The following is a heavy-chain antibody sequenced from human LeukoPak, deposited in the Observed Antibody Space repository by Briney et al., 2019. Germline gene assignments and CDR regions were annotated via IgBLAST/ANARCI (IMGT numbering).Heavy chain of an antibody. CDR3: AREPGDYYYYGSGSYADY. J-gene: IGHJ4*02. V-gene: IGHV3-48*03. D-gene: IGHD3-10*01. CDR1: GFTFSSYE. CDR2: ISSSGSTI. Sequence: GGSLRLSCAASGFTFSSYEMNWVRQAPGKGLEWVSYISSSGSTIYYADSVKGRFTISRDNAKNSLYLQMNSLRAEDTAVYYCAREPGDYYYYGSGSYADYWGQGTLVTVSS.